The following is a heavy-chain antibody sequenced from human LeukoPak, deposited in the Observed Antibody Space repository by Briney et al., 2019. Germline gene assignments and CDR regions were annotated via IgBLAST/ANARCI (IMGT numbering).Heavy chain of an antibody. Sequence: SETLSLTCTVSGGSISSGTYCWSWIRQPAGKGLEWIGRICTSGSTNYNPSLKSRVTISVDTSKNQFSLKLSSVTAADTAVYYCARDGSLTVTTMYYWGQGTLVTVSS. CDR2: ICTSGST. CDR1: GGSISSGTYC. V-gene: IGHV4-61*02. J-gene: IGHJ4*02. D-gene: IGHD4-17*01. CDR3: ARDGSLTVTTMYY.